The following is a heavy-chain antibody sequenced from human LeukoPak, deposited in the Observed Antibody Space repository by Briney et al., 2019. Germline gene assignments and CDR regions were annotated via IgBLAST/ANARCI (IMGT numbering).Heavy chain of an antibody. D-gene: IGHD4-23*01. CDR2: IFSTGNT. J-gene: IGHJ3*02. Sequence: SETLSLTCTVSGGSISNYYWSWSRQPPGKGLEWIGYIFSTGNTNYNPSLKSRVTISVDTSQNQLSLRLTSVTAAGTAVYYCARDYGGSGAFDIWAQGTMVTVSS. CDR3: ARDYGGSGAFDI. V-gene: IGHV4-59*01. CDR1: GGSISNYY.